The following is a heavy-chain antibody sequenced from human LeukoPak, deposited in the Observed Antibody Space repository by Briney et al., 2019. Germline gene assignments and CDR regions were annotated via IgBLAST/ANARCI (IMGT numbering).Heavy chain of an antibody. CDR2: INHSGST. CDR1: GGSFSGYY. D-gene: IGHD4-17*01. J-gene: IGHJ5*02. Sequence: SETLSLTYAVYGGSFSGYYWSWIRQPPGKGLEWIGEINHSGSTNYNPSLKSRVTISVDTSKNQFSLKLSSVTAADTAVYYCARGVPDYGDYGSNWFDPWGQGTLVTVSS. V-gene: IGHV4-34*01. CDR3: ARGVPDYGDYGSNWFDP.